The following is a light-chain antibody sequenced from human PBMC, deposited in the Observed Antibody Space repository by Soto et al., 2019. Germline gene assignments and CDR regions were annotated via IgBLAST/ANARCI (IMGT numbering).Light chain of an antibody. V-gene: IGKV1-39*01. CDR1: RDISRY. CDR3: QQSYSLPLT. CDR2: AAS. J-gene: IGKJ3*01. Sequence: DIQMTQSPSSTYASVGDSVTITCRASRDISRYLNWYQQKPGKAPKLLIYAASTLQSGVPSRFSGNESGTYFTLTISNLQPEDFATYYCQQSYSLPLTFGPGTNVDI.